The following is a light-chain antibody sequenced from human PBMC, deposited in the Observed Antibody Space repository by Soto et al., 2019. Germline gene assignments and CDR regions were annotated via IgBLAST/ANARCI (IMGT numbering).Light chain of an antibody. CDR1: SSDVGGYKS. V-gene: IGLV2-11*01. CDR2: DVN. CDR3: LSYAGSYTYV. J-gene: IGLJ1*01. Sequence: QCALTHPRSVSGSPGQSVTISCTGSSSDVGGYKSVSWYQQHPGKAPKLMIFDVNKRPSGVPDRFSGSKSGITASLTISGLQDEDEADYYCLSYAGSYTYVFGTGTKVTAL.